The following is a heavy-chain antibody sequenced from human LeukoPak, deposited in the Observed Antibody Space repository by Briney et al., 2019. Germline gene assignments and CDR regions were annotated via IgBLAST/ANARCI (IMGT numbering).Heavy chain of an antibody. D-gene: IGHD2-21*01. V-gene: IGHV3-74*01. J-gene: IGHJ4*02. CDR2: INSDGSST. CDR3: ARGGFGIVVVSAIDY. CDR1: GFTFRNYW. Sequence: GGSLRLSCAASGFTFRNYWMHWVRQAPGEGLVWVSRINSDGSSTTYADSVKGRFTMSRDNAKNTLYLQMNSLRAEDTAVYYCARGGFGIVVVSAIDYWGQETLVTVSS.